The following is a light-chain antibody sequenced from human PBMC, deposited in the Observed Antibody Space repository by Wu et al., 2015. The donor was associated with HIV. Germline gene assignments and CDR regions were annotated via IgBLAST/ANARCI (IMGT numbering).Light chain of an antibody. CDR2: GAT. CDR1: HSVDNNY. CDR3: HQYGNSPWT. J-gene: IGKJ1*01. V-gene: IGKV3-20*01. Sequence: EMVLTQSPGTLSLSPGERATLSCRASHSVDNNYLAWYRHKPGQTPRVLIYGATSRVPGIPDRFSGSGSGTDFTLTIIKLDPEDFAVYYCHQYGNSPWTFGQGTKVEIK.